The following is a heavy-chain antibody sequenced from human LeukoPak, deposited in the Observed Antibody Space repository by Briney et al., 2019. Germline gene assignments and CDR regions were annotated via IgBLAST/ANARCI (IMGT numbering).Heavy chain of an antibody. CDR2: INAGNGNT. J-gene: IGHJ6*02. CDR1: GYTFSSYT. CDR3: ARESFSSTPVYYGMDV. Sequence: SVNVSCKASGYTFSSYTMHWVRQAPGQRLEWMGWINAGNGNTKYSQKFQGRVTITRDTSASTAYMELSSLRSEDTAVYYCARESFSSTPVYYGMDVWGQGTTVTVSS. D-gene: IGHD1-26*01. V-gene: IGHV1-3*01.